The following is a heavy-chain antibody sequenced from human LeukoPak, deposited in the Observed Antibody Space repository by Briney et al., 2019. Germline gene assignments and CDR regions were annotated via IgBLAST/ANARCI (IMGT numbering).Heavy chain of an antibody. J-gene: IGHJ4*02. CDR1: GFTSSNYW. D-gene: IGHD1-7*01. V-gene: IGHV3-7*01. CDR2: IKQDGSER. CDR3: ASRAGKPGNTPWCFDY. Sequence: GGSLRLSCAASGFTSSNYWMTWVRQAPGKGAEWVANIKQDGSERNYVDSVRGRFTIARDNTKNSLYLQMTSLRGEVTAVYYCASRAGKPGNTPWCFDYWGQGALVTVSS.